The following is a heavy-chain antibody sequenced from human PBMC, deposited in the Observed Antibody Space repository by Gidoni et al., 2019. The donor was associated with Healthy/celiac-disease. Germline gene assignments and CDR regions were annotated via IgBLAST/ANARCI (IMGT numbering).Heavy chain of an antibody. V-gene: IGHV3-7*01. CDR3: ARGGYYPWYAFDI. CDR2: IKQDGSEK. J-gene: IGHJ3*02. Sequence: EVQLVESGGGLVQPGGSLRLSCAASGFTFSSYWMSWVRQAPGKGLEWVANIKQDGSEKYYVDSVKGRFTISRDNAKNSLYLQMNSLRAEDTAVYYCARGGYYPWYAFDIWGQGTMVTVSS. D-gene: IGHD3-22*01. CDR1: GFTFSSYW.